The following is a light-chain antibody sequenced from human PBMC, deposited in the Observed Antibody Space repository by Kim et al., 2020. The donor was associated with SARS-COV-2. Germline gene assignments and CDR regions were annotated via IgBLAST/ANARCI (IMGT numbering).Light chain of an antibody. CDR1: SSAIGASKY. CDR2: EAN. J-gene: IGLJ3*02. Sequence: GQSVTITGTGTSSAIGASKYVSRYRQRPSLAPKLMIHEANKRPSGVPDRSSGSKSGNAASLTASGLQAEDEADYYSSSYAGTNNWVFGGGTRLTVL. V-gene: IGLV2-8*01. CDR3: SSYAGTNNWV.